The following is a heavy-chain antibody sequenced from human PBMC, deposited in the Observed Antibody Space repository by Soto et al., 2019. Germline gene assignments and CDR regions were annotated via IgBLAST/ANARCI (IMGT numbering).Heavy chain of an antibody. CDR2: MNPNTGNT. CDR1: GYTFMSYD. Sequence: GASVKVSCKASGYTFMSYDFNWMRQATGQGLEWMGWMNPNTGNTGYAQKFQGRVTMTRDTSISTAYMELSSLRSEDTAVYYCARQWELSGYYYGMDVWGQGTTVTVSS. V-gene: IGHV1-8*01. CDR3: ARQWELSGYYYGMDV. D-gene: IGHD1-26*01. J-gene: IGHJ6*02.